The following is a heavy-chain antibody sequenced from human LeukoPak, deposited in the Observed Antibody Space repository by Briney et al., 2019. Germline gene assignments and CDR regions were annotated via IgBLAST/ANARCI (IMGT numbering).Heavy chain of an antibody. CDR2: IRGKANSYST. D-gene: IGHD1-26*01. Sequence: PGGSLRLSCAASGFTFSDHYMDWVRQAPGKGLEWVGRIRGKANSYSTEYAASVKGRFTISRDGSENSLYVQMNSLKTEGTAVYYCARGGSYRHFDYWGQGTLVTVSS. CDR1: GFTFSDHY. CDR3: ARGGSYRHFDY. V-gene: IGHV3-72*01. J-gene: IGHJ4*02.